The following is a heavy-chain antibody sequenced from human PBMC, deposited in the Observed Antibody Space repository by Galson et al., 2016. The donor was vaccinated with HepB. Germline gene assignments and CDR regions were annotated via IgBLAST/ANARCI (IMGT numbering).Heavy chain of an antibody. CDR2: TSADGSYK. V-gene: IGHV3-74*01. Sequence: SLRLSCAASGFSFDSYYMHWVRQAPGRGLVSVSRTSADGSYKYYADSVRGRFTVSRDNAKNTLYLQLSGLRAEDTAVYYCARESDGYKHVFDIWGPGTMVAVSS. J-gene: IGHJ3*02. D-gene: IGHD5-18*01. CDR3: ARESDGYKHVFDI. CDR1: GFSFDSYY.